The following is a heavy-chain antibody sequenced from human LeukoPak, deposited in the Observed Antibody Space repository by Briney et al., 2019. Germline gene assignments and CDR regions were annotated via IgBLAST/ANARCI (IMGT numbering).Heavy chain of an antibody. Sequence: SETLSLTCAVYGGSFSGYYWSWIRQPPGKGLEWIGEINHSGSTNYNPSLKSRVTISVDTSKNQFSLKLSSVTAADTAVYYCARINPRGPFDYWGQGTLVTVSS. J-gene: IGHJ4*02. CDR1: GGSFSGYY. CDR2: INHSGST. CDR3: ARINPRGPFDY. D-gene: IGHD3-10*01. V-gene: IGHV4-34*01.